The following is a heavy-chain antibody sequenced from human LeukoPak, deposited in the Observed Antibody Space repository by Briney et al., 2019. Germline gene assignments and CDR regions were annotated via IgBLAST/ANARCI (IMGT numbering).Heavy chain of an antibody. CDR2: MCTGTSFA. J-gene: IGHJ6*02. D-gene: IGHD2-15*01. CDR3: ATSRYCIGGSCSSDYYFGLDV. Sequence: GGSLRLSCAASGFSFSDYYMRWIRQAPGKGLEWLSSMCTGTSFAYYADSEKGRFTISRDNAKNSLLLQMNGLRVEDTGIYYCATSRYCIGGSCSSDYYFGLDVWGHGTTVTVS. CDR1: GFSFSDYY. V-gene: IGHV3-11*06.